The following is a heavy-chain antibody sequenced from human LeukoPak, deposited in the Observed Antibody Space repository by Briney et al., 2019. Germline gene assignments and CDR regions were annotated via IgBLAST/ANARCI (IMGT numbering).Heavy chain of an antibody. CDR2: IYYSGST. D-gene: IGHD3-3*01. CDR3: ASRSSIWSGYQDTLYYFDS. Sequence: SETLSLTCTVSGGSISSYYWSWIRQPPGKRLEWIGHIYYSGSTNYNPALKSRVTISVDTSKNQFSLKLSSVTAADTAVYYCASRSSIWSGYQDTLYYFDSWGQGTLVTVSS. J-gene: IGHJ4*02. CDR1: GGSISSYY. V-gene: IGHV4-59*01.